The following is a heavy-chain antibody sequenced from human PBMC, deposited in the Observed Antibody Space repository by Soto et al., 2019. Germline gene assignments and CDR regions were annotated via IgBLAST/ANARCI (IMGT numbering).Heavy chain of an antibody. V-gene: IGHV3-23*01. D-gene: IGHD3-9*01. CDR1: GFTFNNYA. Sequence: DVQLLDSGGGLVQPGGSLRLSCAASGFTFNNYAMSWVRQAPGKGLEWVSTISVSGANTYYADSVKGRFTISRDDYKNTLYLQMNSLGAEDTAVYYCAKDLGLGVIAGYPHDCWGQGTLVTVSS. J-gene: IGHJ4*02. CDR2: ISVSGANT. CDR3: AKDLGLGVIAGYPHDC.